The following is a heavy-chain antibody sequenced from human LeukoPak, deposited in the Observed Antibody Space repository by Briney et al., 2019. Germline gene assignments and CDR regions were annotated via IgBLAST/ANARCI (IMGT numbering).Heavy chain of an antibody. J-gene: IGHJ5*02. CDR1: GDSLYY. V-gene: IGHV4-39*07. CDR3: ARVVWGMTTVTHALGNWFDP. CDR2: VYSTGHT. D-gene: IGHD4-17*01. Sequence: SETLSLTCTVSGDSLYYWGWIRQPPGQGLEWIGSVYSTGHTNYNLSLKSRVTISVDTSKNQFSLKLSSVTAADTAVYYCARVVWGMTTVTHALGNWFDPWGQGTLVTVSS.